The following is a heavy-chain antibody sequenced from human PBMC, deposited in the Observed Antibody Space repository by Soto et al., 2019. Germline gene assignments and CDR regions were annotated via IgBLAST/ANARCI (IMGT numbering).Heavy chain of an antibody. CDR1: GFSFSSYA. CDR3: AKDLGWELPLSAFDI. D-gene: IGHD1-26*01. CDR2: ISGSGGST. J-gene: IGHJ3*02. Sequence: VGSRTLSCAASGFSFSSYAMSWVRQAPGKGLEWVSAISGSGGSTYYADSVKGRFTISRDNSKNTLYLQMNSLRAEDTAVYYCAKDLGWELPLSAFDIWGQGTMVTVSS. V-gene: IGHV3-23*01.